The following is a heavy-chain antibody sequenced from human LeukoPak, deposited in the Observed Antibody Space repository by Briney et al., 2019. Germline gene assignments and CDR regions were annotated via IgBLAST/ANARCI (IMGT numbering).Heavy chain of an antibody. D-gene: IGHD3-3*01. CDR2: IRYDGSNK. Sequence: PGGSLRLSCAASGFTFSRYGMHWVRQAPGKGLEWGAFIRYDGSNKYYADSVKGRFTISRDNSKNTLYLQMNSLRAEDTAVYYCAKDHGGDFWSGPHYFDYWGQGTLVTVSS. J-gene: IGHJ4*02. V-gene: IGHV3-30*02. CDR3: AKDHGGDFWSGPHYFDY. CDR1: GFTFSRYG.